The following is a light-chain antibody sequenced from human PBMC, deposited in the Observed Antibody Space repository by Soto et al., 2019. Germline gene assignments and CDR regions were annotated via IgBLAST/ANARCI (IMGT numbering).Light chain of an antibody. Sequence: EIVLTQSPATLSLSPGERATLSCRASQSVSKYLAWDQQKPCQAPRLLIHDASNRATGIPARFSGSGSGTEFTLTIGSLEPEDFGVYYCQQRSNWPQITFGGGTKVEIK. CDR3: QQRSNWPQIT. CDR2: DAS. J-gene: IGKJ4*01. V-gene: IGKV3-11*01. CDR1: QSVSKY.